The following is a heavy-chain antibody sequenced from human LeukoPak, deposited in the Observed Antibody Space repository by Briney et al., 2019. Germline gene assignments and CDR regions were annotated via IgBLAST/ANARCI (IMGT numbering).Heavy chain of an antibody. CDR3: ARDVNGYSYGSAFDI. CDR2: FYTSGST. Sequence: SQTLSLTCTVSGGSISSGGYHWSWTRQPAGKGLEWIGRFYTSGSTNYNPSLKSRVTISVDTSKNQFSLWLTSVTAADTAVYYCARDVNGYSYGSAFDIWGQGTMVTVSS. J-gene: IGHJ3*02. V-gene: IGHV4-61*02. CDR1: GGSISSGGYH. D-gene: IGHD5-18*01.